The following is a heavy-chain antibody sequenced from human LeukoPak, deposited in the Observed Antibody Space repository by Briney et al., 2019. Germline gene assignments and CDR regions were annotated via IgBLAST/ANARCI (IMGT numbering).Heavy chain of an antibody. J-gene: IGHJ4*02. V-gene: IGHV3-11*01. CDR3: ARGPPTTYFDWEFDY. CDR2: ISSSGSTI. CDR1: GFSFSDYY. Sequence: GGALRVSCVDSGFSFSDYYMSWIREGPGKGLGWGTYISSSGSTIYYADSVKGRFTISRDNAKNSLYLQMNSLRAEDTAVYYCARGPPTTYFDWEFDYWGQGTLVTVSS. D-gene: IGHD3-9*01.